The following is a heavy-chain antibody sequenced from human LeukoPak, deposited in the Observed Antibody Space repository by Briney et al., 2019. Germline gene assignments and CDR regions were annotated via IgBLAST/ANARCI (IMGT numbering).Heavy chain of an antibody. V-gene: IGHV3-23*01. J-gene: IGHJ4*02. D-gene: IGHD2-21*01. CDR3: AKTVVVITFRFDS. CDR2: ISGDGART. CDR1: GFTFSNHW. Sequence: GWSLRLSCAASGFTFSNHWMHWVRQAPGKGLEWVSAISGDGARTYYADSVKGRFTISRDNSKNTLDLQMNSLRAEDTAIYYCAKTVVVITFRFDSWGQGSLVTVSS.